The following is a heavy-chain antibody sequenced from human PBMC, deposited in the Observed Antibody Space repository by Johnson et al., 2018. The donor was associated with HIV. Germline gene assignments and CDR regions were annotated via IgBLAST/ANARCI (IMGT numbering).Heavy chain of an antibody. Sequence: VQLVESGGGLVQPGRSLRLSCAASGFTFDDYAMHWVRQAPGKGLEWVSGISWNSGSIGYADSVKGLFTISRDNAKNSLYLQMHSLRAEDTALYYCARDESGSSWAFDIWGQGTMVTVSS. D-gene: IGHD6-13*01. J-gene: IGHJ3*02. CDR2: ISWNSGSI. V-gene: IGHV3-9*01. CDR1: GFTFDDYA. CDR3: ARDESGSSWAFDI.